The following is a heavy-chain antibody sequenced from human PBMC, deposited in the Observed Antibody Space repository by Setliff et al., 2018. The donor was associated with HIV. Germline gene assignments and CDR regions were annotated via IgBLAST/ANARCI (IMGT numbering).Heavy chain of an antibody. CDR3: ARDPSIGQLGDY. Sequence: ASVKVSCKAPGYTFTSYYMHWVRQAPGQGLEWMGIINPSGGSTSYAQKFQGRVTMTRDTSTSTVYMELTRLRSEDTAVYYCARDPSIGQLGDYWGQGTLVTVS. V-gene: IGHV1-46*01. J-gene: IGHJ4*02. CDR1: GYTFTSYY. CDR2: INPSGGST. D-gene: IGHD6-6*01.